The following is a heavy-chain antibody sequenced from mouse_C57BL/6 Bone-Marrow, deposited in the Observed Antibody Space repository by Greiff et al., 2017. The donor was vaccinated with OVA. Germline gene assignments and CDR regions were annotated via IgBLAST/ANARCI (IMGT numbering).Heavy chain of an antibody. CDR2: IYPGSGST. CDR1: GYTFTSYW. Sequence: VQLQQPGAELVKPGASVKMSCKASGYTFTSYWITWVKQRPGQGLEWIGDIYPGSGSTNYTEKFKSKATLTVDTSSSTAYMQLSSLTSEDSAVYDGASLLLRYPYYFDYWGQGTTLTVSS. V-gene: IGHV1-55*01. D-gene: IGHD1-1*01. J-gene: IGHJ2*01. CDR3: ASLLLRYPYYFDY.